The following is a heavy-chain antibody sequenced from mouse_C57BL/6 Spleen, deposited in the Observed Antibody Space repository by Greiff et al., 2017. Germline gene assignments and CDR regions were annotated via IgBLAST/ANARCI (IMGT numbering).Heavy chain of an antibody. D-gene: IGHD2-5*01. CDR2: MNYAGSRT. Sequence: EVQVVESEGGLVQPGSSMKLSCTASGFTFSDYYMAWVRQVPEKGLEWVANMNYAGSRTYSLDSLKSRFIISRDNAKNILYLQMSSLKSEDTATYYCARGESNFYFGYWGQGTTLTVSS. CDR1: GFTFSDYY. V-gene: IGHV5-16*01. J-gene: IGHJ2*01. CDR3: ARGESNFYFGY.